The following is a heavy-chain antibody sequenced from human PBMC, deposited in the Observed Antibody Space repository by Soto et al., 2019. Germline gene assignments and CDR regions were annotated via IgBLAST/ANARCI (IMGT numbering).Heavy chain of an antibody. CDR3: ARENQGYCSSTSCYGRFDY. Sequence: SETLSLTCAISGDSVSSNSAAWNWIRQSPSRGLEWLGRTYYRSKWYNDYAVSVKSRITINPDTSKNQFSLQLNSVTPEDTAVYYCARENQGYCSSTSCYGRFDYWGQGTLVTVSS. J-gene: IGHJ4*02. D-gene: IGHD2-2*01. CDR1: GDSVSSNSAA. CDR2: TYYRSKWYN. V-gene: IGHV6-1*01.